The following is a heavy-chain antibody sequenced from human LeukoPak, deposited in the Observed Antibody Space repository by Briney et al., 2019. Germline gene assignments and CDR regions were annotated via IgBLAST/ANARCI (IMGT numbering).Heavy chain of an antibody. CDR3: VRDKLGSSGWFLSFDY. J-gene: IGHJ4*02. V-gene: IGHV3-30-3*01. CDR2: ISYDGSNK. Sequence: GGSLRLSCAASGFTFSSYAKHWVRQAPGKGLEWVAVISYDGSNKYYADSVKGRFTISRDNSKNTLDLQMNSLRAEDTAVYYCVRDKLGSSGWFLSFDYWGQGTLVTVSS. CDR1: GFTFSSYA. D-gene: IGHD6-19*01.